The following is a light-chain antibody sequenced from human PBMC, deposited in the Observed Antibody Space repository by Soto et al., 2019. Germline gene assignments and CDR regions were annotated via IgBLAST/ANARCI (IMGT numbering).Light chain of an antibody. CDR1: SSNIGSNT. V-gene: IGLV1-44*01. Sequence: QSALTRPPSASGTPGQRVTISCSGSSSNIGSNTVNWYQQLPGTAPKLLIYGNNQRPSGVPDRFSGSKSGTSASLAISGLQSEDEADYYCAAWDDSLNGVVFGGGTKVT. CDR3: AAWDDSLNGVV. J-gene: IGLJ2*01. CDR2: GNN.